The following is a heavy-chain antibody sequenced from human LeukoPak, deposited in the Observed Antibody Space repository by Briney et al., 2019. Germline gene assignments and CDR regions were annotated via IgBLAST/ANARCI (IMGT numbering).Heavy chain of an antibody. V-gene: IGHV1-18*01. D-gene: IGHD2-15*01. CDR3: ARLYGGRNYFDY. J-gene: IGHJ4*02. CDR2: ISAYNGNT. Sequence: ASVTVSCTASGYTFTSYGISWVRQAPGQGLEWMGWISAYNGNTNYAQKLQGRVTMTTDTSTSTAYMELRSLRSDDTAVYYCARLYGGRNYFDYWGQGTLVTVSS. CDR1: GYTFTSYG.